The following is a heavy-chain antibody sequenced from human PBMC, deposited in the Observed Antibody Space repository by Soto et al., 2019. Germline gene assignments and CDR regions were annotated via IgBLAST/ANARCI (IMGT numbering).Heavy chain of an antibody. CDR3: ARGSTSGWPFDL. CDR2: INAGNGDT. CDR1: GYSFSSYA. Sequence: QVHLVQSGAEVKKPGASVKVSCKASGYSFSSYAIHWVRQAPGQRLEWMGWINAGNGDTEYSQNFQGRVTITRDTSASTADMELGNLISEDPAVYTCARGSTSGWPFDLWGQGTLVAVSS. J-gene: IGHJ4*02. V-gene: IGHV1-3*01. D-gene: IGHD6-25*01.